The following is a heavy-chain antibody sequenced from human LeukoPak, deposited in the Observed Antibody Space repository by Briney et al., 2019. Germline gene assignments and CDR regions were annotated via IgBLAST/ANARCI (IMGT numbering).Heavy chain of an antibody. CDR2: IYCSGTT. J-gene: IGHJ5*02. V-gene: IGHV4-4*07. CDR1: GGSISNYY. CDR3: ASGSSGYDP. Sequence: SETLSLTCTVSGGSISNYYWSWIRQPAGKGLEWIGRIYCSGTTIYNPSLKSRVTMSVDTSKNQFSLKLSSVTAADTAVYFCASGSSGYDPWGQGTLVTVSS. D-gene: IGHD5-12*01.